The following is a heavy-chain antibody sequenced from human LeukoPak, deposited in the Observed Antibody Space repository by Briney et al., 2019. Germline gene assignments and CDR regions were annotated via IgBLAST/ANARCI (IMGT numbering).Heavy chain of an antibody. D-gene: IGHD3-22*01. J-gene: IGHJ4*02. Sequence: ASVNVSCKASGGTFSSYAISWVRQAPGHGLEWMGGIIPIFGTANDAQKFQGRVTITADESTSTAYMELSSLRSEDTAVYYCARSSYDSSGYWEYYFDYWGQGTLVTVSS. V-gene: IGHV1-69*13. CDR3: ARSSYDSSGYWEYYFDY. CDR2: IIPIFGTA. CDR1: GGTFSSYA.